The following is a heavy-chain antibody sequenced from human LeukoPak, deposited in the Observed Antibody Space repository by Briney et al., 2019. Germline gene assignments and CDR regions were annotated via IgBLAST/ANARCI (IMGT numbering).Heavy chain of an antibody. CDR2: IYYSGST. J-gene: IGHJ4*02. Sequence: SETLSLTCTVSGGSISSSSYYWGWIRQPPGKGLEWIGSIYYSGSTYYNPSLKSRVTISVDKSKNQFSLKLSSVTAADTAVYYCAREGAGHSSRWSYYFDYWGQGTLVTVSS. CDR1: GGSISSSSYY. D-gene: IGHD6-13*01. CDR3: AREGAGHSSRWSYYFDY. V-gene: IGHV4-39*07.